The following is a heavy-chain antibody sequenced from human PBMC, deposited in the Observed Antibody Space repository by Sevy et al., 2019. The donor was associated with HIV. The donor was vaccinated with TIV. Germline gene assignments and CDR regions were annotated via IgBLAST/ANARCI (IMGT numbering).Heavy chain of an antibody. CDR1: GYTFTSYG. D-gene: IGHD2-8*01. J-gene: IGHJ5*02. Sequence: ASVKVSCKASGYTFTSYGISWVRQAPGQGLEWMGWISAYNGNTNYAQKLQGRVTMTTDTSSSTAYMELRSLRSDDTAVYYCARDGSDIVPILEGYNWFDPWGQGTLVTVSS. V-gene: IGHV1-18*01. CDR2: ISAYNGNT. CDR3: ARDGSDIVPILEGYNWFDP.